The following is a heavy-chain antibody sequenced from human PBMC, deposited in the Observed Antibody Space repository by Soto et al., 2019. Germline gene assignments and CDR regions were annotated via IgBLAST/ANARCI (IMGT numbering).Heavy chain of an antibody. CDR3: AKGVRRTWNDMAV. CDR1: GCSLDDYS. J-gene: IGHJ6*01. D-gene: IGHD1-1*01. CDR2: ISWNSDKR. Sequence: AGGSLRLSCAGFGCSLDDYSMHWVRQAPGKGLEWVSGISWNSDKRGFAASVRGRFTVSKDSAKNSLYLQMNSLRIEDTALYYCAKGVRRTWNDMAVWGQGPAVTVSS. V-gene: IGHV3-9*01.